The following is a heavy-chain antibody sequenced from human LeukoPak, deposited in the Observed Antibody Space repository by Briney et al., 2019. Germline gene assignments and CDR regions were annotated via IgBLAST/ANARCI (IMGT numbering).Heavy chain of an antibody. D-gene: IGHD3-10*01. CDR1: GGSFSGYY. CDR2: INHSGST. CDR3: ARTYYYGSGSYRPPRGYFQH. V-gene: IGHV4-34*01. J-gene: IGHJ1*01. Sequence: SGTLSLTCAVYGGSFSGYYWSWIRQPPGKGLEWIGEINHSGSTNYNPSLKSRVTISVDTSKNQFSLKLSSVTAADTAVYYCARTYYYGSGSYRPPRGYFQHWGQGTLVTVSS.